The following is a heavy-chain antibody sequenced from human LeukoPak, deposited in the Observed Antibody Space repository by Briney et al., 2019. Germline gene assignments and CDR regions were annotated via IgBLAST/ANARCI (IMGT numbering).Heavy chain of an antibody. CDR2: IWYDGSNK. V-gene: IGHV3-33*01. D-gene: IGHD6-6*01. CDR3: ARGGSIALNWFDP. J-gene: IGHJ5*02. Sequence: GGSLRLSCAASGFTFSSYGMHWVRQAPGKGLEWVAVIWYDGSNKYYADSVKGRFTISRDNSKNTLYLQMNSLRAEDTAVYYCARGGSIALNWFDPWGQGTLVTVSS. CDR1: GFTFSSYG.